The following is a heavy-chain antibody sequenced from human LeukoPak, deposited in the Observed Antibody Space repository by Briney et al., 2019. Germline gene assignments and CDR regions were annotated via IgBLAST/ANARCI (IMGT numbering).Heavy chain of an antibody. CDR3: AKSTSRNYFDY. Sequence: PGRSLRLSCAASGFTFDDYAMHWVRQAPGKGLEWVSGISWNSGSIGYADSVKGRFTISRDDAENSLYLQMNSLRAEDTALYYCAKSTSRNYFDYWGQGTLVTVSS. CDR1: GFTFDDYA. CDR2: ISWNSGSI. J-gene: IGHJ4*02. V-gene: IGHV3-9*01.